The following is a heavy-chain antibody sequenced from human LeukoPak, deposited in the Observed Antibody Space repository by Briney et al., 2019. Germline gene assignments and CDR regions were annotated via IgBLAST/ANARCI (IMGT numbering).Heavy chain of an antibody. CDR2: IYYSGST. Sequence: NPSGTLSLTCTVSGGSISSGDYYWSWIRQPPGKGLEGIGYIYYSGSTYYNPSLKSRVTISVDTSKNQFSLKLSSVTAADTAVYYCARVDRPDYGMDVWGQGTTVTVSS. J-gene: IGHJ6*02. D-gene: IGHD1-14*01. V-gene: IGHV4-30-4*01. CDR3: ARVDRPDYGMDV. CDR1: GGSISSGDYY.